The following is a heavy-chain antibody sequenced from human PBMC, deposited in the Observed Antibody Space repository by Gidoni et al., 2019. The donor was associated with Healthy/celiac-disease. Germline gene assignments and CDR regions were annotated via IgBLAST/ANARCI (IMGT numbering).Heavy chain of an antibody. D-gene: IGHD6-13*01. CDR1: GGPFSSYA. V-gene: IGHV1-69*06. CDR2: IIPMCGTA. Sequence: QVPLVQSGAEVKKPGSSVKVSCKASGGPFSSYAISWVRQAPGQGLGWMGGIIPMCGTANYAQKFQGRVTITADKSTSTAYMELSSLRSEDTAVYYCARDHPGYSSSWYWGGGFDPWGQGTLVTVSS. J-gene: IGHJ5*02. CDR3: ARDHPGYSSSWYWGGGFDP.